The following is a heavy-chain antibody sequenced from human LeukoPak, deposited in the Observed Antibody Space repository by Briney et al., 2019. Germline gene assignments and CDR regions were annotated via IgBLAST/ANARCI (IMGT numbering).Heavy chain of an antibody. CDR3: ARDNSVGDIAWWFDP. CDR2: ISSSSTI. D-gene: IGHD3-16*02. CDR1: GFTFSSYS. J-gene: IGHJ5*02. V-gene: IGHV3-48*01. Sequence: PGGSLRLSCAASGFTFSSYSMNWVRQAPGKGLEWVSYISSSSTIYYADSVKGRFTISRDNAKNSLYLQMNSLRAEDTAVYYCARDNSVGDIAWWFDPWGQGTLVTVSS.